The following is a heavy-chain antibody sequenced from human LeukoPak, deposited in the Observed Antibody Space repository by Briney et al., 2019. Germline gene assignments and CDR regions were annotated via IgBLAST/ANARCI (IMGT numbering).Heavy chain of an antibody. V-gene: IGHV4-30-2*01. CDR3: ARGLLWFGEPIGRYFDY. Sequence: SETLSLTCADSGGSISSGGYSWSWIRQPPGKGLEWIGYIYHSGSTNYNPSLKSRVTISVDTSKNQFSLKLSSVTAADTAVYYCARGLLWFGEPIGRYFDYWGQGTLVTVSS. CDR1: GGSISSGGYS. J-gene: IGHJ4*02. D-gene: IGHD3-10*01. CDR2: IYHSGST.